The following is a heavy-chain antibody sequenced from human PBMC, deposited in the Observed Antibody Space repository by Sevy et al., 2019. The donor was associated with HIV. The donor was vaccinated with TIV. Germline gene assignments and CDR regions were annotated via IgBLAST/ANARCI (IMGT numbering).Heavy chain of an antibody. D-gene: IGHD3-10*01. CDR3: TRVNAFFYNSGSKDDAFDI. Sequence: GGSLRLSCTTSGFTFGDYALSWFRQAPGKGLEWVGFIRNTHYGGTTEYAASVKSIFTISRDDSKSIAYLQMNSLIIEDTAMYYCTRVNAFFYNSGSKDDAFDIWGQGTMVTVSS. V-gene: IGHV3-49*03. CDR2: IRNTHYGGTT. J-gene: IGHJ3*02. CDR1: GFTFGDYA.